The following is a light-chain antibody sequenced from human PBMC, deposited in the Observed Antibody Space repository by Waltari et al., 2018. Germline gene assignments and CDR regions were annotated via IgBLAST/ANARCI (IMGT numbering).Light chain of an antibody. V-gene: IGKV1-5*03. Sequence: DVQLTQSPSTLSVSVGDRVTITCRASQSVTDWVAWYHQKPGGTPSLLIYKASTLQTGGPSRFSGGGSGTEFTLTISGVLPDDFGTYYCQQYNSYPLTFGGGTK. J-gene: IGKJ4*01. CDR3: QQYNSYPLT. CDR1: QSVTDW. CDR2: KAS.